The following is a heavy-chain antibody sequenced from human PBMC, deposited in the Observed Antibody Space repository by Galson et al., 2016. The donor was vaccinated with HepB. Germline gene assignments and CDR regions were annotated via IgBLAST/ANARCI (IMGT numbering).Heavy chain of an antibody. D-gene: IGHD2-2*02. CDR3: AKSRLVCTTTTCYKNWFDP. CDR2: ISGSGDSI. Sequence: SLRLSCAASGFTFSSYAMSWVRQAPGKGLEWVSVISGSGDSIYYADSVKGRFTVSRDNSKNTLYLQMSSLRAEDAAVYYCAKSRLVCTTTTCYKNWFDPWGQGTLVTVSS. CDR1: GFTFSSYA. V-gene: IGHV3-23*01. J-gene: IGHJ5*02.